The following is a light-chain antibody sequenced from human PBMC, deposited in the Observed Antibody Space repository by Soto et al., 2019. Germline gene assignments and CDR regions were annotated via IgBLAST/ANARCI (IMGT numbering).Light chain of an antibody. J-gene: IGKJ1*01. CDR1: QSVSSGY. CDR3: QQYGSSPRT. Sequence: EIVLTQSPGTLSLSPVERATLSCMASQSVSSGYLVWYQQKPGQAPRLLIYGASSRATGIPDRFSGSGSGTDFTLTISRLEPEDFAVYYCQQYGSSPRTFGQGTKVDIK. CDR2: GAS. V-gene: IGKV3-20*01.